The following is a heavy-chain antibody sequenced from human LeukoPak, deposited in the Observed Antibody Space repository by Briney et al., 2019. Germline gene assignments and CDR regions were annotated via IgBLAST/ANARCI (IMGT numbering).Heavy chain of an antibody. J-gene: IGHJ4*02. V-gene: IGHV3-74*01. CDR3: ARQYYDFWSGYQYYDY. CDR1: GFTFSSYW. CDR2: INSDGSST. Sequence: PGGSLRLSCAASGFTFSSYWMHWVRRAPGKGLVWVSRINSDGSSTSYADSVKGRFTISRDNAKNTLYLQMNSLRAEDTAVYYCARQYYDFWSGYQYYDYWGQGTLVTVSS. D-gene: IGHD3-3*01.